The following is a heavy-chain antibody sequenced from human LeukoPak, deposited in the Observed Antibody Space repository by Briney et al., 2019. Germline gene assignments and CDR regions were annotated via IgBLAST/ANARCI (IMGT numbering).Heavy chain of an antibody. V-gene: IGHV5-10-1*01. J-gene: IGHJ4*02. CDR1: GYRFPSYW. D-gene: IGHD5-18*01. Sequence: GESLKISCKASGYRFPSYWITWVRQMPGKGLEWMGGIDPIDSYTTYSPSFQGHVTISADKSIATVYLKWSSLKASDTAMYYYARARVDTAMADFDYWGQGTLVTVSS. CDR3: ARARVDTAMADFDY. CDR2: IDPIDSYT.